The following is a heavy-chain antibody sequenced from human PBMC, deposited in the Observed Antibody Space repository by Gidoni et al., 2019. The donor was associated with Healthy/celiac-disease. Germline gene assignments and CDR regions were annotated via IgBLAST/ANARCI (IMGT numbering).Heavy chain of an antibody. CDR1: GCSISRGGYY. J-gene: IGHJ3*02. Sequence: QVQLQESGPGLVKPSQTLSLPCTVSGCSISRGGYYWSWIRPHPGKGLEWSGYIYYSGSTYYNPSLKSRVTISVDTSKNQCSLKLSSVTAADTAVYYCARVGTTVVTGAFDIWGQGTMVTVSS. V-gene: IGHV4-31*03. CDR2: IYYSGST. D-gene: IGHD4-17*01. CDR3: ARVGTTVVTGAFDI.